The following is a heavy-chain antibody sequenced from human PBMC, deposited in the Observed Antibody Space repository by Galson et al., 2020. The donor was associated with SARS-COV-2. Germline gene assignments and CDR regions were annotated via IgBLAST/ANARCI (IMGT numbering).Heavy chain of an antibody. CDR1: GFSLSTSGVG. CDR2: IYWDDDK. Sequence: KMSGPTLVKPTQTLTLTCTFSGFSLSTSGVGVGWIRQPPGKALEWLALIYWDDDKRYSPSLKSRLTITKDTSKNQVVLTMTNMDPVDTATYYCGLLDDFWSGCYAPGLNFEYWGQGTLVTVSA. J-gene: IGHJ4*02. CDR3: GLLDDFWSGCYAPGLNFEY. D-gene: IGHD3-3*01. V-gene: IGHV2-5*02.